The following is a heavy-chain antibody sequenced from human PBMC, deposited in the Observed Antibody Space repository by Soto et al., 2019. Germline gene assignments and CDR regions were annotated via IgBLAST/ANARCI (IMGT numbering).Heavy chain of an antibody. CDR1: GYTFTSYV. V-gene: IGHV1-18*01. Sequence: ASVKVSCKASGYTFTSYVITWLLQAPGHGLEWMGWITPYNGNTNYAQKLQGRVTMTTDTSTSTAYMELRSLKSDDTAVYYCARCSGYDCYRNWFDSWGHGTLVTVSS. CDR3: ARCSGYDCYRNWFDS. D-gene: IGHD5-12*01. J-gene: IGHJ5*01. CDR2: ITPYNGNT.